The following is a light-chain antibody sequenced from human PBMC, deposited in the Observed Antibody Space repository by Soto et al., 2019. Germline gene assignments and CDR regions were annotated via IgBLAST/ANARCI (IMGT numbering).Light chain of an antibody. CDR1: QSVSSY. CDR2: DAS. J-gene: IGKJ3*01. CDR3: QQRSNWPPIFT. Sequence: EIVLTQSPATLSLSPGERATLSCRASQSVSSYLAWYQQKPGQAPRLLIYDASNSATGIPARFSGSGSGTDFTLTISSLEPEAFAVYYCQQRSNWPPIFTFGPGTQVDIK. V-gene: IGKV3-11*01.